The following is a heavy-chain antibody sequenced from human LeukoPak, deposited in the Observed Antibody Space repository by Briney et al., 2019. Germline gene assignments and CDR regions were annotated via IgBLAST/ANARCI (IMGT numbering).Heavy chain of an antibody. Sequence: SETLSLTCTVSGGSISSYYWSWIRQPPGKGLEWIGYIYYSGSTNYNPSLKSRVTISVDTSKNQFSLKLSSVTAADTAVYYCARVTAAAGIYYYYYGMDVWGQGTTVTVSS. V-gene: IGHV4-59*01. J-gene: IGHJ6*02. CDR2: IYYSGST. D-gene: IGHD6-13*01. CDR1: GGSISSYY. CDR3: ARVTAAAGIYYYYYGMDV.